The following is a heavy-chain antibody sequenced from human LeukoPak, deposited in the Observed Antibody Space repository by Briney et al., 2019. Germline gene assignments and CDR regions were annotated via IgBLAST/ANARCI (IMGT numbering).Heavy chain of an antibody. CDR2: INWNGGST. V-gene: IGHV3-20*04. J-gene: IGHJ4*02. CDR3: ARDKGVTTSGGYFDY. CDR1: GFTFDDYG. Sequence: GGSLRLPCAASGFTFDDYGMSWVRQAPGKGLEWVSGINWNGGSTGYADSVKGRFTISRDNAKNSLYLQMNSLRAEDTALYYCARDKGVTTSGGYFDYWGQGTLVTVSS. D-gene: IGHD4-11*01.